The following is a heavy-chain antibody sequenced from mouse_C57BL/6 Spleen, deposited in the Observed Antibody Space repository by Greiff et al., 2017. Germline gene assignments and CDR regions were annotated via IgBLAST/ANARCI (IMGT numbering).Heavy chain of an antibody. J-gene: IGHJ4*01. CDR3: ARGHYGSSYDYAMDY. CDR2: INPSNGGT. CDR1: GYTFTSYW. D-gene: IGHD1-1*01. V-gene: IGHV1-53*01. Sequence: QVQLQQPGTELVKPGASVKLSCKASGYTFTSYWMHWVKQRPGQGLEWIGNINPSNGGTNYNAKFKSKATLTVDKSSSTAYMQLSSLTSENSAVYYCARGHYGSSYDYAMDYWGQGTSVTVAS.